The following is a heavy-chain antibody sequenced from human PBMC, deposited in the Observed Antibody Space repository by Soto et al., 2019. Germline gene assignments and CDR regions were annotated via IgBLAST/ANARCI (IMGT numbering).Heavy chain of an antibody. Sequence: SVKVSCKASGGTFSSYTISWVRQAPGQGLEWMGRIIPILGIANYAQKFQGRVTITADKSTSTAYMELSSLRSEDTAVYYCARATTHSAFDIWGQGTMVTVSS. V-gene: IGHV1-69*02. CDR2: IIPILGIA. CDR3: ARATTHSAFDI. J-gene: IGHJ3*02. D-gene: IGHD4-17*01. CDR1: GGTFSSYT.